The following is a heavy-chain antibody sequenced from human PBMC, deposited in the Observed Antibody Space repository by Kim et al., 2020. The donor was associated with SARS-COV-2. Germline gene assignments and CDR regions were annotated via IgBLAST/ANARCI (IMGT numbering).Heavy chain of an antibody. J-gene: IGHJ1*01. CDR2: ISAYNGNT. D-gene: IGHD3-22*01. V-gene: IGHV1-18*04. Sequence: ASVKVSCKASGYTFTSYGISWVRQAPGQGLEWMGWISAYNGNTNYAQKLQGRVTMTTDTSTSTAYMELRSLRSDDTAVYYCARDTLDYDSSGYLWSGAEYFQHWGQGTLVTVSS. CDR3: ARDTLDYDSSGYLWSGAEYFQH. CDR1: GYTFTSYG.